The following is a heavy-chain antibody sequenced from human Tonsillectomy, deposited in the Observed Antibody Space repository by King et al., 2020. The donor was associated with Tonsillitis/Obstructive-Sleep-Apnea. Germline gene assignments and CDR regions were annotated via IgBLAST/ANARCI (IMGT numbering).Heavy chain of an antibody. CDR3: AGGNPRTDPLDYYYYMDV. CDR1: GFTFSSYS. J-gene: IGHJ6*03. CDR2: ISSSSRYI. Sequence: VQLVESGGGLVKPGGSLRLSCTASGFTFSSYSMNWVRQAPGKGLEWVSFISSSSRYIYYVDSVKGRFTISRDNAKNSLYLQMNSLRAEDTAVYYCAGGNPRTDPLDYYYYMDVWGKGTAVTVSS. D-gene: IGHD1-14*01. V-gene: IGHV3-21*01.